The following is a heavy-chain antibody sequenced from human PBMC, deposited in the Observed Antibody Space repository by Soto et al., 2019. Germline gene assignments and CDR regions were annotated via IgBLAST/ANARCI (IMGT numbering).Heavy chain of an antibody. CDR3: ARDPPYSSPLDY. CDR1: GFTFSSYW. V-gene: IGHV3-74*01. Sequence: GGSLRLSCAASGFTFSSYWMHWVRQAPGKGLVWVSRINSDGGSTSYADSVKGRFTISRDNAKNTLYLQMNSLRAEDTAVYYCARDPPYSSPLDYWGQGTLVTVSS. D-gene: IGHD6-13*01. CDR2: INSDGGST. J-gene: IGHJ4*02.